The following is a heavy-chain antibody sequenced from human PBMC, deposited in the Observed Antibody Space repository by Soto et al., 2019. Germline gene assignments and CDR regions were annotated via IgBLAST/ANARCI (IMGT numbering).Heavy chain of an antibody. CDR1: GGSFSGYY. J-gene: IGHJ5*02. CDR2: INHSGST. D-gene: IGHD6-19*01. CDR3: ARGVAGARRLGWFDP. V-gene: IGHV4-34*01. Sequence: NPSETLSLTCAVYGGSFSGYYWSWIRQPPGKGLEWIGEINHSGSTNYNPSLKSRVTISVDTSKNQFSLKLSSVTAADTAVYYCARGVAGARRLGWFDPWGQGTLVTVSS.